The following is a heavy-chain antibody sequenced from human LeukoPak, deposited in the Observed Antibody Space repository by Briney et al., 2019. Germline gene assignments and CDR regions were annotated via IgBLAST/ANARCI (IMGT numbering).Heavy chain of an antibody. Sequence: SGGSLRLSCAASGFTFSSYSMNWVRQAPGKGLEWVSSISSSSSYIYYAGSVKGRFTISRDNAKNSLYLQMNSLRAEDTAVYYCASSEQQLPRAPNRFDYWGQGTLVTVSS. V-gene: IGHV3-21*01. CDR2: ISSSSSYI. CDR3: ASSEQQLPRAPNRFDY. D-gene: IGHD6-13*01. J-gene: IGHJ4*02. CDR1: GFTFSSYS.